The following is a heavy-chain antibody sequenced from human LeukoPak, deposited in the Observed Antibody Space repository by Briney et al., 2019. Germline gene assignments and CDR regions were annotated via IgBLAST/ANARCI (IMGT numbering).Heavy chain of an antibody. CDR2: IYYSGST. Sequence: SETLSLTCTVSGGSISSYYWSWIRQPPGKGLEWIGYIYYSGSTNYNPSLKSRVTISVGTSKNQFSLKLSSVTAADTAVYYCARQNPYYDFWSGPTNPYYYYGMDVWGQGTTVTVSS. CDR1: GGSISSYY. V-gene: IGHV4-59*08. D-gene: IGHD3-3*01. J-gene: IGHJ6*02. CDR3: ARQNPYYDFWSGPTNPYYYYGMDV.